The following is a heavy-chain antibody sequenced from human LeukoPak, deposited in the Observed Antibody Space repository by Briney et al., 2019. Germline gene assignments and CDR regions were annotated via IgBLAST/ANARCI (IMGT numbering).Heavy chain of an antibody. D-gene: IGHD1-26*01. CDR3: ARGSIVGATFDYFDY. CDR1: GYTFTGYY. J-gene: IGHJ4*02. V-gene: IGHV1-2*02. CDR2: IMPNSGGT. Sequence: ASVKVSCKASGYTFTGYYIHWVRQAPGQGLEWMGWIMPNSGGTNYAQKFQGRVTMTRDTSISTAYTERSRLRSDDTAVYYCARGSIVGATFDYFDYWGQGTLVTVSS.